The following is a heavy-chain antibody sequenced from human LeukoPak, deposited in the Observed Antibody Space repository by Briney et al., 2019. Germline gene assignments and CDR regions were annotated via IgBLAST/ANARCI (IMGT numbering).Heavy chain of an antibody. V-gene: IGHV4-39*07. CDR1: GGSISSSSYY. CDR2: IYYSGST. CDR3: ARDPHLTGTPVDC. D-gene: IGHD1-1*01. J-gene: IGHJ4*02. Sequence: SETLSLTCTVSGGSISSSSYYWGWIRQPPGKGLEWIGSIYYSGSTYYNPSLKSRVTISVDTSKNQFSLKLSSVTAADTAVYYCARDPHLTGTPVDCWGQGTLVTVSS.